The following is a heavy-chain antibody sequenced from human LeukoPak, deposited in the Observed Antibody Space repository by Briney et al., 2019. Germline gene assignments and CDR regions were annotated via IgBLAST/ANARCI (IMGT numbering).Heavy chain of an antibody. CDR3: ARGLRWKYWYFDL. D-gene: IGHD4-23*01. V-gene: IGHV4-31*11. CDR1: GGAISGSLYY. CDR2: IYHSGST. J-gene: IGHJ2*01. Sequence: SETLSLTCAVSGGAISGSLYYWSWIRQHPGKGLEWIGYIYHSGSTYYNPSLRSRVNISVDTSKNQFSLQLSSVTAADTAVYHCARGLRWKYWYFDLWGRGTLVTVSS.